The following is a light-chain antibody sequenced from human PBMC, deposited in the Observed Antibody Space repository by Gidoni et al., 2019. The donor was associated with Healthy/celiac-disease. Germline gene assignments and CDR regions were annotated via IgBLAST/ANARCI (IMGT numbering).Light chain of an antibody. Sequence: IQLTLSPSSLSASVGDRVTITCPASQDISNYLNWYQQKPGKAPKLLIYDASNLETGVPSRFSGSGSGTDFTFTISSLQPEDIETYYCQQYDNRPYTFGQGTKLEIK. CDR2: DAS. CDR3: QQYDNRPYT. J-gene: IGKJ2*01. CDR1: QDISNY. V-gene: IGKV1-33*01.